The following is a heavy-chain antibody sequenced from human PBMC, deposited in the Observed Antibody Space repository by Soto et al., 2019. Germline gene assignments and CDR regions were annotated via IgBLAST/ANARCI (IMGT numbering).Heavy chain of an antibody. D-gene: IGHD3-22*01. V-gene: IGHV3-23*01. CDR2: ISGSGGST. J-gene: IGHJ4*02. Sequence: GGSLRLSCAASGFTFSSYAMGWVRQAPGKGLEWVSAISGSGGSTYYADSVKGRFTISRDNSKNTLYLQMNSLRAEDTAVYYCAKLDSSGYYYYWGQGTLVTVSS. CDR3: AKLDSSGYYYY. CDR1: GFTFSSYA.